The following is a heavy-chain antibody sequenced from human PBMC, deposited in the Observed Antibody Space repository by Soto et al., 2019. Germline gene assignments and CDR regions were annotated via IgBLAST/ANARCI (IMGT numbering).Heavy chain of an antibody. CDR1: GGSYSGYS. Sequence: SETLSLTCAVYGGSYSGYSWNWIRQLPGKGLQYIGEINHIGSTTYNPTLKSRVTISVDTSKIQFSLELTSVTAADTGVYYCAYAMGVWSQGTTGTVSS. V-gene: IGHV4-34*01. CDR3: AYAMGV. CDR2: INHIGST. J-gene: IGHJ6*02.